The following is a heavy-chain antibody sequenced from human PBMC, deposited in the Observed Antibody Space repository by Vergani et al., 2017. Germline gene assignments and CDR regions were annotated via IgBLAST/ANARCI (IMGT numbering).Heavy chain of an antibody. CDR2: IYHSGST. Sequence: QLQLQESGSGLVKPSQTLSLTCAVSGGSISSGGYSWSWIRQPPGKGLEWIGYIYHSGSTYYNPSLKSRVTISVDRSKNRFSLKLSSVTAADTAVYYCARDAGLIKRELYAHGFDPWGQGTLVTVSS. CDR1: GGSISSGGYS. CDR3: ARDAGLIKRELYAHGFDP. V-gene: IGHV4-30-2*01. D-gene: IGHD1-26*01. J-gene: IGHJ5*02.